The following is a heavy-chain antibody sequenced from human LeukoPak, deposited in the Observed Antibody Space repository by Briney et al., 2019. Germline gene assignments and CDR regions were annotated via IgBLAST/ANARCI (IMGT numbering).Heavy chain of an antibody. D-gene: IGHD6-13*01. J-gene: IGHJ5*02. CDR1: GYSISSGYY. CDR2: IYHSGST. Sequence: PSETLSLTCTVSGYSISSGYYWGWIRQPPGKGLEWIGSIYHSGSTYYNPSLKSRVTISVDTSKNQFSLKLSSVTAADTAVYYCARVLPTHGSSKAMVWFDPWGQGTLVTVSS. V-gene: IGHV4-38-2*02. CDR3: ARVLPTHGSSKAMVWFDP.